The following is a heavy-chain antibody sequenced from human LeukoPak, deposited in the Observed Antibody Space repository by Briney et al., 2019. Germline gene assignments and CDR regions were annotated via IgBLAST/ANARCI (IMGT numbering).Heavy chain of an antibody. J-gene: IGHJ4*02. D-gene: IGHD1-26*01. CDR1: GFSLSTTGVG. CDR3: ARRGGD. CDR2: IYWNGDN. V-gene: IGHV2-5*01. Sequence: SGPTLVNPTQTLTLTCTFSGFSLSTTGVGVGWVRQPPGKALEWLALIYWNGDNHYSPSLKSRLTITKNTSTTQVVLKMPNMDPVDTATHYCARRGGDWGQGTLVTVSS.